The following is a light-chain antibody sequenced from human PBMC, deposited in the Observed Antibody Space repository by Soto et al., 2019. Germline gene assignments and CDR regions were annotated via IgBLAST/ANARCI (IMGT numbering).Light chain of an antibody. Sequence: EIVLTQSPATLSLSPGERATLSCRASQSVRSSLAWYQQKPGQPPRLLIYDASNRATGIPARFSGSGSGTDFTLTISSLEPEDFAVYYCQQRSSWPPAFGLGPKVEVK. V-gene: IGKV3-11*01. CDR3: QQRSSWPPA. J-gene: IGKJ1*01. CDR1: QSVRSS. CDR2: DAS.